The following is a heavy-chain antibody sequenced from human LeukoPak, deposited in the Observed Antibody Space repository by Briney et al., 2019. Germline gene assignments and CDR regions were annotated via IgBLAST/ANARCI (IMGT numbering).Heavy chain of an antibody. CDR1: GFTFSSYG. D-gene: IGHD3-3*01. Sequence: PGRSLRLSCAASGFTFSSYGMHWVRQAPGKGLEWVAVISYDGSNKYYADSVKGRFTISRDNSKNTLYLQMNSLRAEDTAVYYCAKDPYYDFWSGYSGYYGMDVWGQGTTVTVSS. V-gene: IGHV3-30*18. CDR3: AKDPYYDFWSGYSGYYGMDV. J-gene: IGHJ6*02. CDR2: ISYDGSNK.